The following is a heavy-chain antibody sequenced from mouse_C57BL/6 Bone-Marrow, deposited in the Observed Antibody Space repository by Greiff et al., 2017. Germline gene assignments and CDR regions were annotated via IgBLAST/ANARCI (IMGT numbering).Heavy chain of an antibody. CDR1: GYTFTSYW. V-gene: IGHV1-50*01. J-gene: IGHJ4*01. CDR3: ARGLSLYAMDY. Sequence: VQLQQSGAELVKPGASVKLSCKASGYTFTSYWMQWVKQRPGQGLEWIGEIEPSDSYTNYNQKFKGKATLTVDTSSSTAYMQLSSLTSEDSAVYYCARGLSLYAMDYWGQGTSVTVSS. D-gene: IGHD2-3*01. CDR2: IEPSDSYT.